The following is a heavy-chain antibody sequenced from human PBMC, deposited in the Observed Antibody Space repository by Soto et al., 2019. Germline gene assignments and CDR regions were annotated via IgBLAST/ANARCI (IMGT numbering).Heavy chain of an antibody. J-gene: IGHJ5*02. V-gene: IGHV4-59*08. CDR1: GGSINNYY. D-gene: IGHD3-16*01. Sequence: PSETLSLTCTVSGGSINNYYWSWIRQPPGKGLEWIGYIYYSGRTSYNPSLKSRVTISVDTSKNQFSLKLSSVTAADTAVYYCAKHRVCYGNTCYPGLFAPWGQGTLDLVSS. CDR3: AKHRVCYGNTCYPGLFAP. CDR2: IYYSGRT.